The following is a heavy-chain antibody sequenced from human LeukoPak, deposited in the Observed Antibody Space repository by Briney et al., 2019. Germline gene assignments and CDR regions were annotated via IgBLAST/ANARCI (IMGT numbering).Heavy chain of an antibody. CDR1: GFTFSSYA. V-gene: IGHV3-30*04. D-gene: IGHD1-26*01. Sequence: GGSLRLSCAASGFTFSSYAMHWVRQAPGKGLEWVAVISYDGSNKYYADSVKGRFTISRDNSKNTLYLQMNSLTAEDTAVYYCARDKRVGATILDYWGQGTLVTVSS. J-gene: IGHJ4*02. CDR3: ARDKRVGATILDY. CDR2: ISYDGSNK.